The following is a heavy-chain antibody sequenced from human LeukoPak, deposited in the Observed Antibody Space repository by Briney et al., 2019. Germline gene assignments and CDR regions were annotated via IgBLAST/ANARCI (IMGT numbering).Heavy chain of an antibody. V-gene: IGHV3-23*01. CDR3: AKGSDFYASGSHFDV. J-gene: IGHJ4*02. CDR1: GFTFSNYV. CDR2: IIGTSSYT. Sequence: PGGSLRLSCVASGFTFSNYVMYWVRQVPGKGLEGVLEIIGTSSYTYSADFVKGRFTISRDNSMNTLWLQMNSLRVEDTAVYYCAKGSDFYASGSHFDVWGQGTLVTVSS. D-gene: IGHD3-10*01.